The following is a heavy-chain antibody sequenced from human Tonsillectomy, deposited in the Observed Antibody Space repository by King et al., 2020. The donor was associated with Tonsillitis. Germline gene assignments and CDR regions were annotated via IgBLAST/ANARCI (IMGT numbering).Heavy chain of an antibody. CDR2: IYHSGST. CDR3: ARALHGGSYTDHDAFDI. D-gene: IGHD1-26*01. J-gene: IGHJ3*02. Sequence: LQLQESGSGLVKPSQTLSLTCAVSGGSISSGGYSWSWIRQPPGKGLEWIGYIYHSGSTYYNPSLKSRVTISVDRSKNQFSLKLSSVTAADTAVYYCARALHGGSYTDHDAFDIWGQGTMVTVSS. V-gene: IGHV4-30-2*01. CDR1: GGSISSGGYS.